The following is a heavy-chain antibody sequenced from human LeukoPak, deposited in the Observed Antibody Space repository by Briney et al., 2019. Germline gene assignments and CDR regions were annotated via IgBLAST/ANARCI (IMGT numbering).Heavy chain of an antibody. D-gene: IGHD2-8*01. J-gene: IGHJ4*02. Sequence: GGSLRLSCAASGFTFSDYYMSWIRQAPGKGLEWVSYISSSGSTIYYADSVRGRFTISRDNAKNSLYLQMNSLRAEDTAVYYCRAVSPSDYYFDYWGQGTLVTVSS. CDR3: RAVSPSDYYFDY. CDR2: ISSSGSTI. CDR1: GFTFSDYY. V-gene: IGHV3-11*01.